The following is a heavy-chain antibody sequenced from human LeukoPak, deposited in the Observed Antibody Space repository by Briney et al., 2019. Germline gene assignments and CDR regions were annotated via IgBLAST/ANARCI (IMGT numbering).Heavy chain of an antibody. J-gene: IGHJ4*02. CDR3: ASVYDSSGYYPF. CDR1: GGSISSGGYY. D-gene: IGHD3-22*01. V-gene: IGHV4-31*03. Sequence: SQTLSLTCTVSGGSISSGGYYWSWLRQHPGKGLEWIGYIYYSGSTYYNPSLKSRVTISVDTSKNQFSLKLSSVTAADTAVYYCASVYDSSGYYPFWGQGTLVTVSS. CDR2: IYYSGST.